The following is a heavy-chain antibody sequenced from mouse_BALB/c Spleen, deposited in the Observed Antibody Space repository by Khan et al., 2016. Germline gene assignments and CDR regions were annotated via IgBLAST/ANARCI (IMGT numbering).Heavy chain of an antibody. CDR1: GYAFTNYL. J-gene: IGHJ4*01. CDR2: INPGSGGT. CDR3: ARCDGDYDAMNY. V-gene: IGHV1-54*01. D-gene: IGHD2-13*01. Sequence: QVQLQQSGAELVRPGTSVKVSCKASGYAFTNYLIEWVKQRPGQGLEWIGVINPGSGGTNYNEKFKGKATLTADKSSSTAYMQLSSLTSDDSAVFFFARCDGDYDAMNYWGQGASVPVAS.